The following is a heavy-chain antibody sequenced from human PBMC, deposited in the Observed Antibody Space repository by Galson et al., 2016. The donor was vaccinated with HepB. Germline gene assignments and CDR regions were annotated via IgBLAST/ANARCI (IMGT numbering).Heavy chain of an antibody. CDR2: ISTSTNYI. Sequence: SLRLSCAASGFTFSSYSMNWVRQAPGKGLEWVSSISTSTNYIYYADSVKGRFTISRDNAKNSLYLQMNSLRAEDTAVYYCARAYTSDWPFDYWGQGTLVTVSS. J-gene: IGHJ4*02. CDR3: ARAYTSDWPFDY. D-gene: IGHD6-19*01. V-gene: IGHV3-21*01. CDR1: GFTFSSYS.